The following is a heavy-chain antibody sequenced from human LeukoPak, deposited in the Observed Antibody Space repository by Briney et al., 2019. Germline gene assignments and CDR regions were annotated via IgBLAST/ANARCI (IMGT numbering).Heavy chain of an antibody. V-gene: IGHV3-48*04. Sequence: GGSLRLSCAASGFTFSSYSMNWVRQAPGKGLEWVSYISSSGSTIYYADSVKGRFTISRDNAKNSLYLQMNSLRAEDTALYYCAKEIRNFGTYYYYMDVWGKGTTVTISS. CDR1: GFTFSSYS. CDR2: ISSSGSTI. D-gene: IGHD3-10*01. CDR3: AKEIRNFGTYYYYMDV. J-gene: IGHJ6*03.